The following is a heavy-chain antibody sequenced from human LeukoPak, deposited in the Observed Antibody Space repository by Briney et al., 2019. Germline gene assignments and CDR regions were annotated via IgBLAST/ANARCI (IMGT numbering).Heavy chain of an antibody. CDR2: IYYSGST. CDR1: GVSISSSSYY. V-gene: IGHV4-39*01. Sequence: PSETLSLTCTVSGVSISSSSYYWGWIRQPPGKGLEWIGSIYYSGSTYYNPSLKSRVTISVDTSKNQFSLKLNSVTAADTAVYYCARRLSKSSGGSRGGFDIWGQGTMVTVSS. D-gene: IGHD1-26*01. CDR3: ARRLSKSSGGSRGGFDI. J-gene: IGHJ3*02.